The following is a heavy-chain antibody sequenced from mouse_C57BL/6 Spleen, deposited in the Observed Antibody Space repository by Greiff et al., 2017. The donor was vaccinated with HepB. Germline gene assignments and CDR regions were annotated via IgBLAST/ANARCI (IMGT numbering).Heavy chain of an antibody. D-gene: IGHD2-5*01. CDR1: GYTFTSYG. J-gene: IGHJ4*01. CDR3: ARRAYSNYEMDY. Sequence: LQESGAELARPGASVKLSCKASGYTFTSYGISWVKQRTGQGLEWIGEIYPRSGNTYYNEKFKGKATLTADKSSSTAYMELRSLTSEDSAVYFCARRAYSNYEMDYWGQGTSVTVSS. V-gene: IGHV1-81*01. CDR2: IYPRSGNT.